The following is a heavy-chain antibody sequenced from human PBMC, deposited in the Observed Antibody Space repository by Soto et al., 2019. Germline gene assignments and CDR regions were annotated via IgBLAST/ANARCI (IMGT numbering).Heavy chain of an antibody. Sequence: VQLQESGPGLVRPSETLSLTCTVSGASISSGNFYWSWIRQPPGKGLEWTGYISFSGRTSYSPSLKSRLTILNTSTDQVSLTRSSVTAADTDVYYCARDSHGGNTYFDLWGQGALVTVSS. CDR3: ARDSHGGNTYFDL. V-gene: IGHV4-31*03. CDR2: ISFSGRT. D-gene: IGHD1-26*01. J-gene: IGHJ4*02. CDR1: GASISSGNFY.